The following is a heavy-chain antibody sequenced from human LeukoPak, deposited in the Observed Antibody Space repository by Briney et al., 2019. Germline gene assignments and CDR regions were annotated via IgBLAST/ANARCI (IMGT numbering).Heavy chain of an antibody. CDR2: ISLNSGSI. J-gene: IGHJ4*02. Sequence: GRSLRLSCAASGFTFDDYAMHWVRQAPGKGLEWVSGISLNSGSIGYADSVKGRFTISRDNAKNSLYLQMNSLRAEDTALYYCAKDIGGYYYGSGSAIGDAWGQGTLVTVSS. CDR1: GFTFDDYA. CDR3: AKDIGGYYYGSGSAIGDA. D-gene: IGHD3-10*01. V-gene: IGHV3-9*01.